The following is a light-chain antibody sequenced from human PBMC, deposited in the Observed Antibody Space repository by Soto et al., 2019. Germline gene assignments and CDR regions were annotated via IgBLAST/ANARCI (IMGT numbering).Light chain of an antibody. CDR2: DAS. CDR3: QQRSNWPSDT. CDR1: QSVSYY. Sequence: EIVLTQSPATLSLSPGERATLSCRASQSVSYYLAWYQQKPGQAPRLVIYDASKRATSIPARFSGSGSGTDFTLTISSLEPEDFAVYYCQQRSNWPSDTFGGGTKVEIK. V-gene: IGKV3-11*01. J-gene: IGKJ4*01.